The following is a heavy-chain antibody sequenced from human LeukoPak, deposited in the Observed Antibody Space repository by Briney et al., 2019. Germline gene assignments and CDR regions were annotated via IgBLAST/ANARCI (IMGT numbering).Heavy chain of an antibody. Sequence: GASVKVSCKVSGYTLTELSMHWVRQAPGKGLEWMGGFDPEDGETIYAQKFQGRVTMTEDTSTDTAYMELSSLRSEDTAVYYCATVAPYCSSTSCYRDAFDIWGQGTMVTVSS. CDR2: FDPEDGET. V-gene: IGHV1-24*01. CDR1: GYTLTELS. J-gene: IGHJ3*02. CDR3: ATVAPYCSSTSCYRDAFDI. D-gene: IGHD2-2*01.